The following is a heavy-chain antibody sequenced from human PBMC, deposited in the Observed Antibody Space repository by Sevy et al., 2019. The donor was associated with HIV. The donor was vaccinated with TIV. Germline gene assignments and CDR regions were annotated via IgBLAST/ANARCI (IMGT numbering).Heavy chain of an antibody. CDR1: GGSLNSYF. CDR3: VRHPSVYGDSLVFDS. CDR2: IYYSGTT. D-gene: IGHD4-17*01. V-gene: IGHV4-59*08. Sequence: SETLSLTCTVSGGSLNSYFWSWIRQPPGKGLEWVGYIYYSGTTNYSPSLKSRVPMSVDTSKRRFSLRLNSVTAADTAVYYCVRHPSVYGDSLVFDSWGQGALVTVSS. J-gene: IGHJ4*02.